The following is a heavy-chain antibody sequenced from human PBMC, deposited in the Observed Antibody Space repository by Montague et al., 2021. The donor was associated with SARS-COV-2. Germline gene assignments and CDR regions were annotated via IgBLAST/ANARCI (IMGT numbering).Heavy chain of an antibody. J-gene: IGHJ4*02. CDR3: ARGSGYSGYALAY. CDR2: IYYSGGA. D-gene: IGHD5-12*01. CDR1: GDSINNYY. V-gene: IGHV4-59*01. Sequence: SETLSLTCTVSGDSINNYYWSWIRQSPGKGLEYIGYIYYSGGANYYPSRGTNCNPSSESRVAISLDTSKNQFSLNLSSVTTADTAVYYCARGSGYSGYALAYGGQGTLVTVSS.